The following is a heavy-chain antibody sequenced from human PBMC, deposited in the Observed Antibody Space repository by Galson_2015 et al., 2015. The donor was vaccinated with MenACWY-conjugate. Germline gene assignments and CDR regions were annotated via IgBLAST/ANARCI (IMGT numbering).Heavy chain of an antibody. Sequence: SLRLCCAVSGITFSSYGVHWVRQAPGKGLEWEAFIHYAGSYKYYADSVKGRFTVSRVSSDNTLFLQMDSLRGEDTAVYYCAKDDNWNYGGWFDPWGQGTLVTVSS. CDR1: GITFSSYG. V-gene: IGHV3-30*02. D-gene: IGHD1-7*01. J-gene: IGHJ5*02. CDR3: AKDDNWNYGGWFDP. CDR2: IHYAGSYK.